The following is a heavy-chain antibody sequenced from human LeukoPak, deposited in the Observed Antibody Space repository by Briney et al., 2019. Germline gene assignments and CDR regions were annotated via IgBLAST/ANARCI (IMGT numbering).Heavy chain of an antibody. Sequence: PSETLSLTCTVSGGSLSSSSYYWGWIRQPPGKGLEWLGSIYYSGSTYYNPSLKSRVTISVDTSKNHFSLKLSSVTAADTAVYYCARPRYSGSYSAYDYWGQGTLVTVSS. D-gene: IGHD1-26*01. CDR3: ARPRYSGSYSAYDY. CDR2: IYYSGST. J-gene: IGHJ4*02. CDR1: GGSLSSSSYY. V-gene: IGHV4-39*02.